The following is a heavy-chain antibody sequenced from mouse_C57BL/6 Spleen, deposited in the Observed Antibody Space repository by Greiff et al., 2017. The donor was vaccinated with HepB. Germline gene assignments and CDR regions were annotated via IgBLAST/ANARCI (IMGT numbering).Heavy chain of an antibody. J-gene: IGHJ4*01. D-gene: IGHD1-1*01. Sequence: QVQLQQSGPELVKPGASVKISCKASGYAFSSSWMNWVKQRPGKGLEWIGRIYPGDGDTNYNGKFTGKATLTADKSSSTAYMQLSSLTSEDSAVYFCARVLYYGSSYYAMDYWGQGTSVTVSS. CDR1: GYAFSSSW. CDR3: ARVLYYGSSYYAMDY. V-gene: IGHV1-82*01. CDR2: IYPGDGDT.